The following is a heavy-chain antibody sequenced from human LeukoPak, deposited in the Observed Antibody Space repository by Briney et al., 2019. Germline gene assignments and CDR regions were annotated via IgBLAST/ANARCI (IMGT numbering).Heavy chain of an antibody. CDR2: IYYSGST. CDR3: ARERSYGGNYHYYYYMDV. V-gene: IGHV4-39*07. J-gene: IGHJ6*03. D-gene: IGHD4-23*01. Sequence: ASETLSLTCTVSGGSISSSSYYWGWIRQPPGKGLEWIGSIYYSGSTYYNPSLKSRVTISVDTSKNQFSLKLSSVTAADTAVYYCARERSYGGNYHYYYYMDVWGKGTTVTISS. CDR1: GGSISSSSYY.